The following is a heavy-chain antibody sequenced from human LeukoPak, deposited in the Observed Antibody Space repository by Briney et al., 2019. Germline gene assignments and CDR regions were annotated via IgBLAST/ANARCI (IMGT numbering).Heavy chain of an antibody. J-gene: IGHJ4*02. CDR1: GFTFSSYA. V-gene: IGHV3-30-3*01. CDR2: ISYDGSNK. D-gene: IGHD6-19*01. Sequence: GGSLRLSCAASGFTFSSYAMHWVRQAPGKGLEWVAVISYDGSNKYYADSVKGRFTISRDNSKNTLYLQMNSLRAEDTAVYYCARDLGAVEQWLVLDYWGQGTLVTVSS. CDR3: ARDLGAVEQWLVLDY.